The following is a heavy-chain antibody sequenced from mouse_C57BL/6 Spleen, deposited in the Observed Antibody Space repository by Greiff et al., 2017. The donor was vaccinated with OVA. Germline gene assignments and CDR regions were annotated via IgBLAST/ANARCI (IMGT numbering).Heavy chain of an antibody. D-gene: IGHD1-1*01. V-gene: IGHV1-50*01. Sequence: VQLQQSRAELVKPGASVKLSCKASGYTFTSYWMQWVKQRPGQGLEWIGEIDPSDSYTNYNQKFKGKATLTVDTSSSTAYMQLSSLTSEDSAVYYCARSYYGSSYDAMDYWGQGTSVTVSS. CDR1: GYTFTSYW. CDR2: IDPSDSYT. CDR3: ARSYYGSSYDAMDY. J-gene: IGHJ4*01.